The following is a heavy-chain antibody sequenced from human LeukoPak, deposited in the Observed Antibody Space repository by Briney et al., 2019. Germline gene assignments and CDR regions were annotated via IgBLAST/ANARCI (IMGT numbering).Heavy chain of an antibody. CDR2: ISPDANTI. Sequence: GGSLRLSCAASGFTFSNSPMHWVRQAPGKGLEFVSAISPDANTIYYTNSLKGRFTISRDNSKNTLYLQMGGLRAEDTAVYYCARWAPGLDYWGQGTLVTVSS. CDR3: ARWAPGLDY. V-gene: IGHV3-64*01. J-gene: IGHJ4*02. CDR1: GFTFSNSP.